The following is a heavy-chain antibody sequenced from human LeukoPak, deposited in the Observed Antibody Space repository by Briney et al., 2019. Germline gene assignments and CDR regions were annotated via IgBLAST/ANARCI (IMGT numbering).Heavy chain of an antibody. CDR1: EYSFTTYW. CDR2: IYPDDSDT. CDR3: AIPYYYGSGSLDY. V-gene: IGHV5-51*01. J-gene: IGHJ4*02. D-gene: IGHD3-10*01. Sequence: GESLKISCKGSEYSFTTYWIGWVRQMPGKGLEWMGIIYPDDSDTRYSPSFQGQVTISADKSISTAYLQWSSLKASDTAMYYCAIPYYYGSGSLDYWGQGTLVTVSS.